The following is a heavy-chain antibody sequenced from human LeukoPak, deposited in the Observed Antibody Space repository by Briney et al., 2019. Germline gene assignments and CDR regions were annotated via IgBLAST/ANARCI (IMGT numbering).Heavy chain of an antibody. J-gene: IGHJ4*02. CDR2: ISSSSSTI. CDR3: ARINYYDGSGFYRDY. V-gene: IGHV3-48*01. D-gene: IGHD3-22*01. CDR1: GFTFSSYS. Sequence: GGSLRISCAASGFTFSSYSMNWVRQAPGKGLEWVSYISSSSSTIYYADSVKGRFTISRDDSKNTLHLQMNSLRAEDTAVYYCARINYYDGSGFYRDYWGQGTLVTVSS.